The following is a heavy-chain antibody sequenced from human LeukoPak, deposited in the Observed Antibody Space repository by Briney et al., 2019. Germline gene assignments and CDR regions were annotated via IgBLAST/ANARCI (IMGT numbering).Heavy chain of an antibody. V-gene: IGHV3-23*01. Sequence: QPGGSLRLSCVASGFTFSSYAMSWVRQAPGKGLEWVSAISGSGGSTYYADSVKGRFTISRDNSKNTLYLQMNSLRAEDTAVYYCAKDPPRYYGGNGGFDYWGQGTLVTVSS. J-gene: IGHJ4*02. CDR3: AKDPPRYYGGNGGFDY. D-gene: IGHD4-23*01. CDR1: GFTFSSYA. CDR2: ISGSGGST.